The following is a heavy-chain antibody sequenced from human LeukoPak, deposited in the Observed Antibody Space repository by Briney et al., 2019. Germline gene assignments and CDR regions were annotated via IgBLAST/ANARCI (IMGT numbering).Heavy chain of an antibody. J-gene: IGHJ5*02. V-gene: IGHV2-5*02. D-gene: IGHD3-10*01. CDR2: IYWDDDN. CDR1: GFSLSTSGVG. Sequence: ESGPTLVKPTQTLTLTCTFSGFSLSTSGVGVGWIRQPPGKALEWLALIYWDDDNRYSPSLKSRLTITNDTSKNQVVLTMTNMAPVDTATYYCAHSTMVRAHAGHWFDPWGQGTLVTVSS. CDR3: AHSTMVRAHAGHWFDP.